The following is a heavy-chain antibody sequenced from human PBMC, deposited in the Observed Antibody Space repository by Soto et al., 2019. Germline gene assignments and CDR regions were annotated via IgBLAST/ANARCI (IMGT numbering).Heavy chain of an antibody. CDR3: ASLYSSSSHDAFDI. CDR1: GCTFSSYA. Sequence: ASVKVSCKASGCTFSSYAISWVRQAPGQGLEWMGGIIPIFGTANYAQKLQGRVTMTTDTSTSTAYMELRSLRSDDTAVYYCASLYSSSSHDAFDIWGQGTMVTVSS. CDR2: IIPIFGTA. D-gene: IGHD6-6*01. J-gene: IGHJ3*02. V-gene: IGHV1-69*05.